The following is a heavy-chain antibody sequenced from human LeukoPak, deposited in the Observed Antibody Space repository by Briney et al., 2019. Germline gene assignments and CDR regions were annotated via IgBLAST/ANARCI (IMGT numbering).Heavy chain of an antibody. J-gene: IGHJ6*03. CDR2: INSVGSNT. D-gene: IGHD4-11*01. CDR1: GFTLSSYW. Sequence: GGSLRLSCAASGFTLSSYWMHWVPRVPGAGLVWVSSINSVGSNTNYADSVKGRFTISRDNAKNTVYLQINSLRAEDTAVYYCARGRATTVSFYYYYYMDVWGKGTTVTVS. V-gene: IGHV3-74*01. CDR3: ARGRATTVSFYYYYYMDV.